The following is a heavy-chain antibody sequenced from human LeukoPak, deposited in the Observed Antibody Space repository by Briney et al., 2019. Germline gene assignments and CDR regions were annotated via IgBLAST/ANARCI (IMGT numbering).Heavy chain of an antibody. Sequence: SETLSLTCTVSGGSISSHYWSWIRQPPGKGLEWIGYIYYSGSTNYNPSLKSRVTISVDTSKNQFSLKLSSVTAADTAVYYCAREAGYYDILTGYYPAPFDPWGQGTLDTVSS. J-gene: IGHJ5*02. CDR2: IYYSGST. V-gene: IGHV4-59*11. D-gene: IGHD3-9*01. CDR1: GGSISSHY. CDR3: AREAGYYDILTGYYPAPFDP.